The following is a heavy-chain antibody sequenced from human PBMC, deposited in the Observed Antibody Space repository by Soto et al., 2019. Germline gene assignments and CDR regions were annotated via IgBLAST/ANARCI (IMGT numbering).Heavy chain of an antibody. CDR2: IKHDGSEK. CDR3: ARDDTPMITGMDSFDI. J-gene: IGHJ3*02. D-gene: IGHD5-18*01. Sequence: GGSLRLSCAASGFTFSRYWMNWVRRAPGKGLEWVANIKHDGSEKNYVDSVKGRFTISRDNAKNSLYLQMNSLRAEDTAVYFCARDDTPMITGMDSFDIWGQGTLVTVS. CDR1: GFTFSRYW. V-gene: IGHV3-7*01.